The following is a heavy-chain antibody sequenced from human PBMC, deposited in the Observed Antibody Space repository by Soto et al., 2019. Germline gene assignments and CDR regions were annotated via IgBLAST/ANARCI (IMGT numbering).Heavy chain of an antibody. V-gene: IGHV3-23*01. CDR2: ISGGTT. D-gene: IGHD1-26*01. CDR3: GTRNGVTSGSSHFYGADA. CDR1: GSTFSSDV. Sequence: EVQLLESGGGLVQPGGSLRLSCVASGSTFSSDVMSWVRQAPGKGLEWVSGISGGTTYYADSVQGRFTISRDDFKNTLFLKMKSRRAADTPVYGWGTRNGVTSGSSHFYGADAWGQGATVTVSS. J-gene: IGHJ6*02.